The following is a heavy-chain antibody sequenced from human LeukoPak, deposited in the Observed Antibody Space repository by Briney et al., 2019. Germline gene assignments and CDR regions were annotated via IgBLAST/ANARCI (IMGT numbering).Heavy chain of an antibody. CDR2: ISGSGGST. CDR3: ARDLSSMDV. J-gene: IGHJ6*03. D-gene: IGHD6-6*01. V-gene: IGHV3-23*01. CDR1: GFTFSSYA. Sequence: GGSLRLSCAASGFTFSSYAMSWVRQAPGKGLEWVSAISGSGGSTYYADSVKGRFTISRDNAKNSLYLQMNSLRAEDTAVYYCARDLSSMDVWGKGTTVTVSS.